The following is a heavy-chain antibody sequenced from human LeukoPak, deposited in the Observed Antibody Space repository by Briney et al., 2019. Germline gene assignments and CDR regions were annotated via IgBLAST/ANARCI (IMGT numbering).Heavy chain of an antibody. D-gene: IGHD6-19*01. Sequence: GGSLRLSCAASGFTFSSYAMSWVRQAPGKGLEWVSAISGSGDSTYYGDSVKGRFTISRDNSKNTLYLQMNSLRAEDTALYYCAKDRAGVAVAGSYFDYWGQGTLVTVSS. V-gene: IGHV3-23*01. J-gene: IGHJ4*02. CDR3: AKDRAGVAVAGSYFDY. CDR1: GFTFSSYA. CDR2: ISGSGDST.